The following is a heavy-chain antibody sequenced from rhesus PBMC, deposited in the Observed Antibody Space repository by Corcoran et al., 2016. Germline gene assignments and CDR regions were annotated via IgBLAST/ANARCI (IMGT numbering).Heavy chain of an antibody. Sequence: VKLLQWGEGLVKPSETLSLSCVVSGGSLRGSYSWTWVRQAPGKGLEWVSTISDTGRNTYSADSEKCRFTISRDNSKTSHSLQMNRLRTEDTAVYFCAKDHGGRYPEDWGQGVLVTVSS. V-gene: IGHV3S25*01. D-gene: IGHD4-29*01. CDR3: AKDHGGRYPED. J-gene: IGHJ4*01. CDR2: ISDTGRNT. CDR1: GGSLRGSYS.